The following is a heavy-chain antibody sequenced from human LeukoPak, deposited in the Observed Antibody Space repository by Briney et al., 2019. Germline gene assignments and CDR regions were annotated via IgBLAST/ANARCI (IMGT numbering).Heavy chain of an antibody. D-gene: IGHD2-2*01. V-gene: IGHV3-21*01. J-gene: IGHJ4*02. CDR1: GFTFSSYS. CDR2: ISSSSSYI. CDR3: ARGGPGCSSTSCYAIRVFDY. Sequence: GGSLRLSCAASGFTFSSYSMNWVRQAPGKGLEWVSSISSSSSYIYYADSVKGRFTISRDNAKNSLYLQMSSLRAEDTAVYYCARGGPGCSSTSCYAIRVFDYWGQGTLVTVSS.